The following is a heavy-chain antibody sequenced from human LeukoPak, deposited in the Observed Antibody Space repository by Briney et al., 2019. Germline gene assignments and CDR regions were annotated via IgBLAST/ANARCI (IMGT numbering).Heavy chain of an antibody. J-gene: IGHJ4*02. CDR1: GFTFDDYA. CDR2: TNWDGSRS. CDR3: ARETSSQWLVRGSYFDY. D-gene: IGHD6-19*01. V-gene: IGHV3-43D*03. Sequence: GGSLRLSCVASGFTFDDYAMHWVRQVPGKGLEWVCLTNWDGSRSFCADSVKGRFTISRDNAKNSLYLQMNSLRAEDTAVYYRARETSSQWLVRGSYFDYWGQGTLVTVSS.